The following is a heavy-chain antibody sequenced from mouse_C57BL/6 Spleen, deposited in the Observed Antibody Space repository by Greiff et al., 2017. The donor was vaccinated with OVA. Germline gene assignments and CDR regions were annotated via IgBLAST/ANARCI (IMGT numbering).Heavy chain of an antibody. Sequence: VKLVESGAELVRPGASVTLSCKASGYTFTDYEMHWVKQTPVHGLEWIGAIDPETGGTAYNQKFKGKAILTADKSSSTAYMELRSLTSEDSAVYYCTKSNWDRYFDVWGTGTTVTVSS. J-gene: IGHJ1*03. CDR2: IDPETGGT. V-gene: IGHV1-15*01. D-gene: IGHD4-1*01. CDR1: GYTFTDYE. CDR3: TKSNWDRYFDV.